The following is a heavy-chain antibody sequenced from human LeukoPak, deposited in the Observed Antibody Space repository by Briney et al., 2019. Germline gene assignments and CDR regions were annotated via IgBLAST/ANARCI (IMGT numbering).Heavy chain of an antibody. Sequence: GGSLRLSCAASGFTFSNAWMSWVRQAPGKGLVWVVRIKSKTDGGTTDYAAPVKGRFTISRDDSKNTLYLQMNSLKTEDTAVYYCTTDSYSSSWYDYWGQGTLVTVSS. J-gene: IGHJ4*02. V-gene: IGHV3-15*01. D-gene: IGHD6-13*01. CDR3: TTDSYSSSWYDY. CDR2: IKSKTDGGTT. CDR1: GFTFSNAW.